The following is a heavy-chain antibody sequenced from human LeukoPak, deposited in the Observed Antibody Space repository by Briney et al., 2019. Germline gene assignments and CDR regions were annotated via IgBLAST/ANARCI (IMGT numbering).Heavy chain of an antibody. CDR1: GVSMTTSSYY. CDR2: IFDSGTT. J-gene: IGHJ4*02. Sequence: SETLSLTCTVSGVSMTTSSYYWGWIRQPPGKGLEWIGSIFDSGTTYYNPSLKSRVTISVQTSRNRFSLRLSSVTAADTAIYYCARHGPSGAVWVWGSPRTNHYYFDSWGQGTQVTVSS. CDR3: ARHGPSGAVWVWGSPRTNHYYFDS. V-gene: IGHV4-39*01. D-gene: IGHD3-16*01.